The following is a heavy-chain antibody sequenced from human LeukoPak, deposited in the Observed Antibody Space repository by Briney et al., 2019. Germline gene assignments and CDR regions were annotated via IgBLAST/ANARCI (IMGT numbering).Heavy chain of an antibody. CDR2: ISWSSTTI. CDR3: ARGAWFGDFYYLTSNWFDP. D-gene: IGHD3-10*01. Sequence: GGSLRLSCAASGFTFSSSSMNWVRQAPGKGLEWVSYISWSSTTIYYADSVKGRFTISRDNAKNSLYLQMNSLRAEDTAVYYCARGAWFGDFYYLTSNWFDPWGQGTLVTVSS. CDR1: GFTFSSSS. V-gene: IGHV3-48*04. J-gene: IGHJ5*02.